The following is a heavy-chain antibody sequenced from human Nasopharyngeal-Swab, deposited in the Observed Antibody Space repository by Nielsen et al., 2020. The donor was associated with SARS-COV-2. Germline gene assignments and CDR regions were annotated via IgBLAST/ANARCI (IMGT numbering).Heavy chain of an antibody. Sequence: GESLISCAASGFTFSSYWMSWVRQAPGKGLEWVANIKQDGSEKYYVDSVKGRFTISRDNAKNSLYLQMNSLRAEDTAVYYCARDLHCSGGSCYSYGMDVWGQGTTVTVSS. CDR2: IKQDGSEK. V-gene: IGHV3-7*01. D-gene: IGHD2-15*01. J-gene: IGHJ6*02. CDR1: GFTFSSYW. CDR3: ARDLHCSGGSCYSYGMDV.